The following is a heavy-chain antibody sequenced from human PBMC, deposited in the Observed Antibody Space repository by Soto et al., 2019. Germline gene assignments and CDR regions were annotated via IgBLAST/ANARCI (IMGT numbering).Heavy chain of an antibody. Sequence: EPLSLTCTVSCGSFSGYYWSWIRQPPGKGLEWIGEINHSGSTNYNPSLKSRVTISVDTSKNQFSLKLSSVTAADTAVYYCARGRIAAAGSPYYYYYGMDVWGQGTTVTVSS. CDR3: ARGRIAAAGSPYYYYYGMDV. J-gene: IGHJ6*02. CDR1: CGSFSGYY. CDR2: INHSGST. V-gene: IGHV4-34*01. D-gene: IGHD6-13*01.